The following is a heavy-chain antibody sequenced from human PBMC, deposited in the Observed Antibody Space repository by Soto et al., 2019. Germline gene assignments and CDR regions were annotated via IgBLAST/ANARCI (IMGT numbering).Heavy chain of an antibody. J-gene: IGHJ4*02. V-gene: IGHV3-23*01. Sequence: GGSLRLSCAASGFTFSSYGMSWVRQAPGKGLEWVSALSGNGAKTYYADSVKGRFTISRDNSKNTLYLQMSSLRAADTAVYYCGKDHGDYAFDQWGQGTLVTVSS. CDR1: GFTFSSYG. CDR3: GKDHGDYAFDQ. CDR2: LSGNGAKT. D-gene: IGHD4-17*01.